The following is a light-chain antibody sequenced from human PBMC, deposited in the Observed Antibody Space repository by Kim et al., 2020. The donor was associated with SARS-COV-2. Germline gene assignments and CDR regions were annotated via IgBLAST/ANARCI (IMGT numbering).Light chain of an antibody. V-gene: IGLV3-19*01. J-gene: IGLJ2*01. CDR3: DSRDSSTNHLV. CDR1: SLRNYY. Sequence: ALGQTVRITCQGDSLRNYYASWYQQKPGQAPVVVIYGKNNRLSGIPGRFSGSTSGNTASLTITGAQAEDEAVYYCDSRDSSTNHLVFGGGTKLTVL. CDR2: GKN.